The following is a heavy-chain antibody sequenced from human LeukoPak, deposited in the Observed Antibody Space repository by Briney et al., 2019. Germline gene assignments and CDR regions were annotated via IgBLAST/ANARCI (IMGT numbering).Heavy chain of an antibody. CDR2: IYYSGST. CDR3: VRHVLDYYYYYMDV. V-gene: IGHV4-39*01. CDR1: VGSISSSSYY. J-gene: IGHJ6*03. Sequence: SETLSLTRTVSVGSISSSSYYWGWIRQPPGKGLEWIGSIYYSGSTYYNPSLKSRVTISVDTSKNQFSLKLSSVTAAGTAVYYCVRHVLDYYYYYMDVWGKGTTVTVSS.